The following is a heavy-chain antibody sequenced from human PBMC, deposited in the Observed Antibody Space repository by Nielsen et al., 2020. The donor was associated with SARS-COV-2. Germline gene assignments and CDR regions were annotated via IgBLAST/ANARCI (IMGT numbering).Heavy chain of an antibody. CDR1: GFTFSNYA. J-gene: IGHJ4*02. V-gene: IGHV3-64*02. Sequence: GESLKISCAASGFTFSNYAMHWVRQAPGKGLEYVSAISSNGGSTYYADSVKGRFTISRDNSKNTLYLQMGSPRADDMAVYYCARDYGDFVLDYWGQGTLVTVSS. CDR2: ISSNGGST. D-gene: IGHD4-17*01. CDR3: ARDYGDFVLDY.